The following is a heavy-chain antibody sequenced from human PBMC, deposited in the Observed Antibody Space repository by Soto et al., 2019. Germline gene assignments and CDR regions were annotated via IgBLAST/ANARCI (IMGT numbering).Heavy chain of an antibody. J-gene: IGHJ3*01. D-gene: IGHD2-21*01. V-gene: IGHV1-69*01. CDR3: ARGQGNNVVAFAR. CDR2: VFPTFGAA. CDR1: GGTFSTYT. Sequence: QVQLVQSGTEVKKPGSSVKVSCKASGGTFSTYTISWLRQAPGQGPEWMGGVFPTFGAANYAPKFQGRLMISADESPATSYMEMSSLRSEDTAMYYCARGQGNNVVAFARWGPGTLIIVS.